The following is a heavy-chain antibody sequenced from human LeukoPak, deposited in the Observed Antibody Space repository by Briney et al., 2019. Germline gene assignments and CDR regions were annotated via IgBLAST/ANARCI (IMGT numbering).Heavy chain of an antibody. V-gene: IGHV1-18*01. D-gene: IGHD2-15*01. Sequence: ASVKVSCTASGYTFTSYGISWVRQAPGQGLEGMGWISAYNGNTNYAQKLQGRVTMTTDTSTSTAYMALRSLRSDDTAAYYCARLDNIVVVVAAGGIDYWGQGTLVTVSS. J-gene: IGHJ4*02. CDR2: ISAYNGNT. CDR3: ARLDNIVVVVAAGGIDY. CDR1: GYTFTSYG.